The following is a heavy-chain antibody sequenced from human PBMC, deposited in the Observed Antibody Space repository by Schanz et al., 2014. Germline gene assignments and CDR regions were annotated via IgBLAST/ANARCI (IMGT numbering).Heavy chain of an antibody. D-gene: IGHD6-13*01. J-gene: IGHJ4*02. V-gene: IGHV1-46*01. CDR3: ARDPPSDTAASMLDY. Sequence: QVHLMQSGAEAKKPGASVKVSCKAFGYSFTTYFIHWVRLAPGQGFEWMGLISPSGGSTSYAQKFQGRVTMTRDTSTSTVFMELSGLTSEDTAVYYCARDPPSDTAASMLDYWGQGTLVTVSS. CDR1: GYSFTTYF. CDR2: ISPSGGST.